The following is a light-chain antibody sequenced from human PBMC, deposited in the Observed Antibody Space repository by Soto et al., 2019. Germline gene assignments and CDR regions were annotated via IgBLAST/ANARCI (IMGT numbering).Light chain of an antibody. CDR2: WAS. J-gene: IGKJ4*01. V-gene: IGKV4-1*01. CDR3: QQDYSTPLT. Sequence: DIVMTQSPDSLAVSLGERATINCKSSQSVLYSSNNKNYLAWYQQKPGQPPKLLIYWASTRESGVPDRFSGSGSGTEFTLTISSLQAEDVAVYYGQQDYSTPLTFGGGTKVEIK. CDR1: QSVLYSSNNKNY.